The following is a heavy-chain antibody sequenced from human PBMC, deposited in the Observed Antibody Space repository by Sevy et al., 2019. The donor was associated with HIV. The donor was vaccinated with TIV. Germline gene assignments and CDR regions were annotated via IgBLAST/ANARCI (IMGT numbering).Heavy chain of an antibody. CDR2: IKSKTDGGTT. D-gene: IGHD1-26*01. V-gene: IGHV3-15*01. J-gene: IGHJ4*02. CDR1: GFTFSNAW. CDR3: TTVGWELLQAFDY. Sequence: GGSLRLSCAASGFTFSNAWMSWVRQAPGKGLEWVGRIKSKTDGGTTDYAAPMKGRFTISRVDSKNTLYLQMNSLKTEDTAVYYCTTVGWELLQAFDYWGQGTLVTVSS.